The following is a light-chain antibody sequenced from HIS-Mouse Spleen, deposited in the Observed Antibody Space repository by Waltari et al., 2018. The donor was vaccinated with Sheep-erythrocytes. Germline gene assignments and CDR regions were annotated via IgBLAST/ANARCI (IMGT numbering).Light chain of an antibody. CDR3: CSYAGSYNHV. CDR2: DVS. Sequence: QSALTQPRSVSGSPGPPVTLSCPGTTSDVGGANYVPWYQQTPGKAPKLMIYDVSKRPSGVPDRFSGSKSGNTASLTISGLQAEDEADYYCCSYAGSYNHVFATGTKVTVL. CDR1: TSDVGGANY. V-gene: IGLV2-11*01. J-gene: IGLJ1*01.